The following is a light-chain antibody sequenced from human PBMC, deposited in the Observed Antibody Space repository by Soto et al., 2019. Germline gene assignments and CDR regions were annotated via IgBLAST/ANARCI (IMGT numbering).Light chain of an antibody. CDR2: AAS. V-gene: IGKV1-39*01. CDR1: QSILTY. CDR3: QQSYTSPWT. J-gene: IGKJ1*01. Sequence: DIQMTQSPSSLSGSVGDRFTITCRASQSILTYLNWFQQKPGKAPKLLMYAASSLQGGVPSRFSGSGSGTDFTLTISSLQPEDFATYFCQQSYTSPWTFGQGTKVDIK.